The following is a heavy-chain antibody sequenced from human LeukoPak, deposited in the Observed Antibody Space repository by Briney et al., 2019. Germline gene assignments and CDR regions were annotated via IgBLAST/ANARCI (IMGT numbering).Heavy chain of an antibody. CDR2: ISGSGGST. V-gene: IGHV3-23*01. D-gene: IGHD2-21*02. CDR1: GFTFSSYA. CDR3: AKARGDRN. Sequence: GGPLRLSCAASGFTFSSYAMSWVRQAPGEGLEWVSAISGSGGSTYYADSVKGRFTLSRDNSKHTLYLQMNSLRAEDTAVYYCAKARGDRNWGQGTLVTVSS. J-gene: IGHJ4*02.